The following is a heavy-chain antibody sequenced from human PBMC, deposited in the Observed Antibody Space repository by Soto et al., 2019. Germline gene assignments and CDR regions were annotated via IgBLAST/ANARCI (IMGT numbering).Heavy chain of an antibody. V-gene: IGHV3-23*01. CDR3: ARLGVVPAATLYYYHGMDV. CDR1: GFTFSNYA. D-gene: IGHD2-2*01. Sequence: PGGSLRLSCAASGFTFSNYAMTWVRQGPGKGLEWVSGISGSGGRIYYADSAKGRFTISRDNAKNTLYLQMNSLRDEDTAVYYWARLGVVPAATLYYYHGMDVWGEGTTVTVSS. CDR2: ISGSGGRI. J-gene: IGHJ6*04.